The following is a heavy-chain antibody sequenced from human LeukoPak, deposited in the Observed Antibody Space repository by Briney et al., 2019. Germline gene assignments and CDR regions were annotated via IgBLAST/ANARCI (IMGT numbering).Heavy chain of an antibody. CDR3: ARDILATSVAAPYY. J-gene: IGHJ4*02. CDR1: GGSISSSTCY. V-gene: IGHV4-39*07. D-gene: IGHD6-6*01. Sequence: SETLSLTCTVSGGSISSSTCYWGWIRQPPGKGLEWIGSIFYSGRTYYNPSLKSRVTMSVDTSKNQFSLRLSSVNAADTAVYYCARDILATSVAAPYYWGQGTLVTVSS. CDR2: IFYSGRT.